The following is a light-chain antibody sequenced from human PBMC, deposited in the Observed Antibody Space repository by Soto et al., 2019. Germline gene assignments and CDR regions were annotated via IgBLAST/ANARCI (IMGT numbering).Light chain of an antibody. CDR3: QQDSSWPLT. V-gene: IGKV3-11*01. Sequence: EIVLTQSPATLSLSPGERATLSCRASHSVGTFLAWYQQKPGQAPRLLIYDASDTATGIPARFSGSGSGTDFTLTISSLQSEHLGVYYCQQDSSWPLTFGGGTKVEIK. J-gene: IGKJ4*01. CDR2: DAS. CDR1: HSVGTF.